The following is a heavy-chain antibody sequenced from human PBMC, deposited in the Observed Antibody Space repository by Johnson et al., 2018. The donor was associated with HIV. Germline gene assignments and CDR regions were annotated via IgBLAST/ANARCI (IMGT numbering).Heavy chain of an antibody. J-gene: IGHJ3*01. CDR1: GFTFSDYY. D-gene: IGHD4-17*01. CDR3: ATHLSDYDDTLSGDACDV. CDR2: ISSSGSTM. Sequence: QVQLVESGGGLVKPGGSLRLSCAASGFTFSDYYMSWIRQAPGKGLECVSYISSSGSTMSYADSVKGRFTISRDNAKNSLYLQMNSLRAEDTAMYYCATHLSDYDDTLSGDACDVWGRGTLVTVSS. V-gene: IGHV3-11*01.